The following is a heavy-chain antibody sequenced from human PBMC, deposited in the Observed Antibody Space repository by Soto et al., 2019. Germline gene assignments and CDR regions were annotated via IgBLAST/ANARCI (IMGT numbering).Heavy chain of an antibody. CDR1: GGSVSSGSYY. CDR2: IYYSGST. J-gene: IGHJ4*02. Sequence: SETLSLTCTVSGGSVSSGSYYWSWIRQPPGKGLEWIGYIYYSGSTNYNPSLKSRVTISVDTSKNQFSLKLSSVTAADTAVYYCARLDYYDSSGYYWGQGTLVTVSS. CDR3: ARLDYYDSSGYY. V-gene: IGHV4-61*01. D-gene: IGHD3-22*01.